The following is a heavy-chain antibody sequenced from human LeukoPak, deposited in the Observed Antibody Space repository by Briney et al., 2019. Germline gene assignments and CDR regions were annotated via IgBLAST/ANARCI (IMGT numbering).Heavy chain of an antibody. J-gene: IGHJ3*02. CDR3: ARDLDYDSSRSDAFDI. Sequence: PSEALSLTCTVSGGSISGYFWSWIRQPPGTGLEWIGYIHYSGVTKYNPSLRSRATISLDTSRNQFSLNLSSVTAADTAVYYCARDLDYDSSRSDAFDIWGQGTMVSVSS. V-gene: IGHV4-59*01. CDR1: GGSISGYF. CDR2: IHYSGVT. D-gene: IGHD3-22*01.